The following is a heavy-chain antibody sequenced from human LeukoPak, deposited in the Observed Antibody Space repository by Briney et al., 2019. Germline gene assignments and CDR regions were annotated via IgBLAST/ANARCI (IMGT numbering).Heavy chain of an antibody. V-gene: IGHV3-7*01. CDR1: GFTFSDYW. Sequence: VGSLRLSCAASGFTFSDYWMSWVRQAPGKGLEWVANIKREESEEYYVDSVKGRFTISRDNAKNSLYLQMNSLRAEDTAVYYCARDTSGPDYWGQGTLVTVSS. CDR3: ARDTSGPDY. J-gene: IGHJ4*02. D-gene: IGHD6-19*01. CDR2: IKREESEE.